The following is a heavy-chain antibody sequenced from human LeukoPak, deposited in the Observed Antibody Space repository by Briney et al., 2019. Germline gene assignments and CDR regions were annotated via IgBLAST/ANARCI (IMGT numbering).Heavy chain of an antibody. CDR3: ALRYCTSTSCYPYFDY. J-gene: IGHJ4*02. V-gene: IGHV3-74*01. CDR1: GFTFNSYW. D-gene: IGHD2-2*01. CDR2: INNDGSST. Sequence: QPGGSLRLSCAASGFTFNSYWMHWVRQAPGKGLVWVSRINNDGSSTNYADSVKGRFTTPRDNAKNTLYLQMNSLRAEAMAVYYCALRYCTSTSCYPYFDYWGQGTVVTVSS.